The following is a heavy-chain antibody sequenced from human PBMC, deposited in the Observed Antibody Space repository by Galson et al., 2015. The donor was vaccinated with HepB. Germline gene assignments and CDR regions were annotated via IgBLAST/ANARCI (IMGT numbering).Heavy chain of an antibody. CDR1: GFTFSNYA. CDR2: VSSDGKNT. V-gene: IGHV3-23*01. D-gene: IGHD3-22*01. Sequence: SLRLSCAASGFTFSNYALNWVRQTPGMGLQWVSTVSSDGKNTHYADSVKGRFTISRDNSKSTLYLQMNSLRAEDTALYFCAKDYDTSVSYLESNSWGQGALVTVSS. CDR3: AKDYDTSVSYLESNS. J-gene: IGHJ4*02.